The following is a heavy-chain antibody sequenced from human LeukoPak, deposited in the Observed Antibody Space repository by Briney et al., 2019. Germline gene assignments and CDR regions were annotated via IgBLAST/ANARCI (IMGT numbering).Heavy chain of an antibody. D-gene: IGHD1-26*01. CDR1: GFTFSSYS. CDR3: ARWQVGATRYYFDY. V-gene: IGHV3-21*01. CDR2: ISSSSSYI. Sequence: GGSLRLSCAASGFTFSSYSMNWVRQAPGKGLEWVSSISSSSSYIYYADSVKGRFTISRDNAKNSLYLQMNSLRAEDTAVYYCARWQVGATRYYFDYWGQGTLVTVSS. J-gene: IGHJ4*02.